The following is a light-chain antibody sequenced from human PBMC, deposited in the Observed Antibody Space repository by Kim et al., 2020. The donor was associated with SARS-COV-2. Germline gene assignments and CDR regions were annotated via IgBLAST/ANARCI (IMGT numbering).Light chain of an antibody. Sequence: SGPPGQTASITCSGDKLGDKYACWYQQKPGQSPVLVIYQDSKRPSGIPERFSGSNSGNTATLTIGGTQAMDEADYYCQAWDSSTVVFGGGTQLTVL. CDR3: QAWDSSTVV. J-gene: IGLJ2*01. V-gene: IGLV3-1*01. CDR2: QDS. CDR1: KLGDKY.